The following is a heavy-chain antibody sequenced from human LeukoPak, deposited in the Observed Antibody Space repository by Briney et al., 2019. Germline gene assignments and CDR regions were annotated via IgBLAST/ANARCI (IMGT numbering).Heavy chain of an antibody. V-gene: IGHV3-15*01. CDR1: GSSSINAW. CDR3: SSLRGSSSQYFQH. CDR2: ITSKIDGGTT. Sequence: KPGGSLRLSCAASGSSSINAWMSWVRQAPGKGLEWVGRITSKIDGGTTDYAATVKGRFTISRDDSKDTLYLQMDSLQTEDTAVYYCSSLRGSSSQYFQHWGQGTLVTVSS. J-gene: IGHJ1*01. D-gene: IGHD6-13*01.